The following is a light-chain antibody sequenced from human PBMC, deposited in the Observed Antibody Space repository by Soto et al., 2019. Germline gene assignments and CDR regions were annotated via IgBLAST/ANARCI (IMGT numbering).Light chain of an antibody. J-gene: IGLJ3*02. V-gene: IGLV2-14*01. CDR2: EVS. Sequence: QSALTQPASVSGSPGQSITISCTGTSSDVGGYNYVSWYQQHPGKAPKLMIYEVSNRPSGVSMRFSGSKSGNTASLTISGLQAEDEADYYCSSYTSSSTRVFGGGTKLTVL. CDR1: SSDVGGYNY. CDR3: SSYTSSSTRV.